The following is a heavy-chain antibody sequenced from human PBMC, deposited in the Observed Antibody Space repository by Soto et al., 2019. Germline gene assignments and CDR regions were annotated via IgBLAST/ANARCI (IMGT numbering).Heavy chain of an antibody. CDR3: AREGCGGDCYHHFDY. CDR1: GFTFSSYA. CDR2: ISYDGSNK. V-gene: IGHV3-30-3*01. D-gene: IGHD2-21*02. J-gene: IGHJ4*02. Sequence: QVQLVESRGGVVQPGRSLRLSCAASGFTFSSYAMHWVRQAPGKGLEWVAVISYDGSNKYYADSVKGRFTISRDNSKNTLYLQMNSLRAEDTAVYYCAREGCGGDCYHHFDYWGQGTLVTVSS.